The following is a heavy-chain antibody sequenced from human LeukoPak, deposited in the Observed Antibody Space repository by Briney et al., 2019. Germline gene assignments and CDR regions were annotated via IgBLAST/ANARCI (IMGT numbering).Heavy chain of an antibody. V-gene: IGHV1-69*01. CDR3: NLEEGSSSWTGLDY. CDR1: GGTFSSYA. CDR2: IIPIFGTA. J-gene: IGHJ4*02. D-gene: IGHD6-13*01. Sequence: ASVKVSCKASGGTFSSYAISWVRQAPGQGLEWMGGIIPIFGTANYAQKFQGRVTITADESTSTAHMELSSLRSEDTAVYYCNLEEGSSSWTGLDYWGQGTLVTVSS.